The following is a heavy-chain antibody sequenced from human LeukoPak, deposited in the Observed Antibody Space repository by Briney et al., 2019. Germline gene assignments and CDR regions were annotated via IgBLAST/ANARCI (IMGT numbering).Heavy chain of an antibody. V-gene: IGHV1-46*01. CDR3: ARYGFSAVWQGGWHAFDI. J-gene: IGHJ3*02. CDR1: GYTFTSYY. CDR2: INPTTGDT. D-gene: IGHD2-15*01. Sequence: ASVKVSCKASGYTFTSYYMHWVRQAPGQGLEWMGIINPTTGDTTYAQKFQGRLTMTRDMSTSTVYMELSSLTSEDTAVFYCARYGFSAVWQGGWHAFDIWGHGTVVTVSS.